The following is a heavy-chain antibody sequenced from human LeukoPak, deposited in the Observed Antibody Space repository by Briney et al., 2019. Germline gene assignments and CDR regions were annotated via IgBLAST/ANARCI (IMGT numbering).Heavy chain of an antibody. CDR2: INPSAYST. D-gene: IGHD7-27*01. CDR3: ARGTRVISPSTKLGIGRYFDY. J-gene: IGHJ4*02. V-gene: IGHV1-46*01. Sequence: ASEKVSCKASGYTFTSHYVHWVRQAPGQGLEWMGLINPSAYSTIYAQKFQGRVTMTWDMSTSTVYMDLSSLRAEDTAVYYCARGTRVISPSTKLGIGRYFDYWGQGTLVTVSS. CDR1: GYTFTSHY.